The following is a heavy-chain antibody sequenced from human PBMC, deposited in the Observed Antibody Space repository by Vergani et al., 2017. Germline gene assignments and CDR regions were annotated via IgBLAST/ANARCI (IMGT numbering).Heavy chain of an antibody. V-gene: IGHV1-69-2*01. D-gene: IGHD2-15*01. J-gene: IGHJ5*02. CDR2: VDPEDGET. CDR3: ATDVGLYCSGGSCYESVWFDP. CDR1: GYTFTDYY. Sequence: EVQLVQSGAEVQKPGATVKISCKVSGYTFTDYYMHWVQQAPGKGLEWMGLVDPEDGETIYAEKFRGRVTITADTSTDTAYMELSSLRSEDTAVYYCATDVGLYCSGGSCYESVWFDPWGQGTLVTVSS.